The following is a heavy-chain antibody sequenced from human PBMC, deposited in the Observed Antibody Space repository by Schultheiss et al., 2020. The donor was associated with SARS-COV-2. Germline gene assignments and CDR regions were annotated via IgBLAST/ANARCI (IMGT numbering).Heavy chain of an antibody. CDR2: ISSSGSTI. Sequence: GGSLRLSCAASGFTFSSYAMSWVRQAPGKGLEWVSYISSSGSTIYYADSVKGRFTISRDNAKNSLYLQMNSLRAEDTAVYYCARALIAVAGPFDYWGQGTLVTVSS. D-gene: IGHD6-19*01. CDR3: ARALIAVAGPFDY. CDR1: GFTFSSYA. V-gene: IGHV3-48*03. J-gene: IGHJ4*02.